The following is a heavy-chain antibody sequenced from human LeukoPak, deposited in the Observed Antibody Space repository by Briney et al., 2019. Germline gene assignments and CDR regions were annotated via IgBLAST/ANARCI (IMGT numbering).Heavy chain of an antibody. CDR2: IIPIFGTA. Sequence: ASVKVSCKASGGTLSSYAISWVRQAPGQGLEWMGGIIPIFGTANYAQKFQGRVTITADESTSTAYMELSSLRSEDTAVYYCARVSSSWYATPYYYYGMDVWGQGTTVTVSS. V-gene: IGHV1-69*13. CDR3: ARVSSSWYATPYYYYGMDV. CDR1: GGTLSSYA. D-gene: IGHD6-13*01. J-gene: IGHJ6*02.